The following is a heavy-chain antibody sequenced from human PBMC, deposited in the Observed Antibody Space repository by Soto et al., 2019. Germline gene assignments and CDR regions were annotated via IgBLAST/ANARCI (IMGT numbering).Heavy chain of an antibody. V-gene: IGHV3-23*01. J-gene: IGHJ4*02. CDR1: GFTFSTYT. CDR2: IIASDGST. Sequence: EVQLLESGGHLVQPGGSLRLSCAASGFTFSTYTMSWVRQAPGKGLEWVSAIIASDGSTRYADSVKGRFAISRDNSKSMLFLQMDSLRADGTATYYCAKDRQPDSIWTFDYWGQGNLVTVSS. CDR3: AKDRQPDSIWTFDY. D-gene: IGHD3-9*01.